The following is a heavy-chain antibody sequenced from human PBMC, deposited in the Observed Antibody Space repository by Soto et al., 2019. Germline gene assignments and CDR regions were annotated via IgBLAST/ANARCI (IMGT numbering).Heavy chain of an antibody. V-gene: IGHV4-4*07. J-gene: IGHJ6*01. Sequence: SETLSLTCTVSGGSISSYYWSWIRQPAGKGLEWIGRIYTSGSTNYNPSLESRVTMSVDTSKNQFSLKLSSVTAADTAVYYCARRREKLTRDYYYYYVLDVWAQANKITAPQ. CDR3: ARRREKLTRDYYYYYVLDV. CDR1: GGSISSYY. D-gene: IGHD2-15*01. CDR2: IYTSGST.